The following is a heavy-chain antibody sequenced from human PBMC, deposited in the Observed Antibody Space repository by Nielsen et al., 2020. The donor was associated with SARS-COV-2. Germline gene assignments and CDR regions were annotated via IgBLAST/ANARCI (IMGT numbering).Heavy chain of an antibody. CDR3: AKDSEVAGYDH. J-gene: IGHJ4*02. Sequence: GGSLRLSCAAAGFRLDDYGMIWVRQAPGKGLEWVAGISWNGGDTNYADSVKGRFTISRDNRKNSLSLEMNSLRVDDTAVYYCAKDSEVAGYDHWGQGTLVTVSS. CDR1: GFRLDDYG. V-gene: IGHV3-20*04. CDR2: ISWNGGDT. D-gene: IGHD6-19*01.